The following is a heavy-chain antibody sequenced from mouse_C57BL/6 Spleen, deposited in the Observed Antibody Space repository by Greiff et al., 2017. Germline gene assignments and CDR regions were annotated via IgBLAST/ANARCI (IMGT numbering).Heavy chain of an antibody. J-gene: IGHJ3*01. V-gene: IGHV1-81*01. CDR2: IYPRSGNT. Sequence: VKLMESGAELARPGASVKLSCKASGYTFTSYGISWVKQRTGQGLEWIGEIYPRSGNTYYNEKFKGKATLTADKSSSTAYMELRSLTSEDSAVYFCARGGDSSGPFAYWGQGTLVTVSA. CDR1: GYTFTSYG. CDR3: ARGGDSSGPFAY. D-gene: IGHD3-2*02.